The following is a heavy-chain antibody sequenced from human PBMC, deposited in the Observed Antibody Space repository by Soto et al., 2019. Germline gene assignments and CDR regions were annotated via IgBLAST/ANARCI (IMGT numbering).Heavy chain of an antibody. CDR2: MYYSGTS. CDR3: ARVRRLAKVANWYYQSMDV. D-gene: IGHD5-12*01. V-gene: IGHV4-61*08. CDR1: GASVTTDGYY. J-gene: IGHJ6*02. Sequence: SETLSLTCTVSGASVTTDGYYWSWIRQPPGKGLEWIGYMYYSGTSDYSPSLKSRVTISIDTSKNQFSLRLTSVTAADTAVYYCARVRRLAKVANWYYQSMDVWGQGTTVTVSS.